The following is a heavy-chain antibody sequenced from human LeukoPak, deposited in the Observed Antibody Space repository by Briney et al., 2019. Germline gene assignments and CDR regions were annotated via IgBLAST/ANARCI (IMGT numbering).Heavy chain of an antibody. J-gene: IGHJ6*03. Sequence: PSETLSLTCVVYGGPFSGYYWSWIRQPPGKGLEWIGEINHSGSTNYNPSLKSRVTISIDTSKNQFSLKLSSVTAADTAVYYCATTRIAATGTWYYYMDVWGKGTTVTVSS. CDR1: GGPFSGYY. CDR3: ATTRIAATGTWYYYMDV. V-gene: IGHV4-34*01. CDR2: INHSGST. D-gene: IGHD6-13*01.